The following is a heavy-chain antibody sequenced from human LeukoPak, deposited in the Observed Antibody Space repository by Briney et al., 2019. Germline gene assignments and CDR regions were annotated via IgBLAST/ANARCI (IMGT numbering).Heavy chain of an antibody. Sequence: PGGSLRLSCAASGFTFSSYSMNWVRQAPGKGLEWVSYISSSSSTIYYADSVKGRFTISRDNAKNSLYLQMNSLRAEDTAVYYCARDHIVVVTAIHYGMDVWGQGTTVTVSS. CDR3: ARDHIVVVTAIHYGMDV. J-gene: IGHJ6*02. D-gene: IGHD2-21*02. CDR2: ISSSSSTI. V-gene: IGHV3-48*01. CDR1: GFTFSSYS.